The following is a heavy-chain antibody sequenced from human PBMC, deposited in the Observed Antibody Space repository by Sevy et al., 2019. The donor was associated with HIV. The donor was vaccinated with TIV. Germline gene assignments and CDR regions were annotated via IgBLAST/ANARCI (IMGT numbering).Heavy chain of an antibody. CDR1: GFTFSSYA. J-gene: IGHJ6*03. Sequence: GGSLRLSCAASGFTFSSYAMHWVRQAPGKGLEWVAVISYDGINKYYADSVKGRFTISRDNSKNTLYLQMNSLRAEDTAVYYCARDYDYVWGSPMDVWGKGTTVTVSS. CDR2: ISYDGINK. V-gene: IGHV3-30*04. CDR3: ARDYDYVWGSPMDV. D-gene: IGHD3-16*01.